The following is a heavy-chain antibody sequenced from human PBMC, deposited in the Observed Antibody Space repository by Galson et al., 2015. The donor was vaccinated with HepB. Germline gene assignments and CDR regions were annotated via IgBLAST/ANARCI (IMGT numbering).Heavy chain of an antibody. CDR3: AHTRGLGTTTGNAFDI. V-gene: IGHV1-69*13. D-gene: IGHD1-7*01. CDR1: GGTFTSYI. Sequence: SVKVSCKASGGTFTSYIISWVRQAPGQGLEWMGGIIPVFDITNYAQKFQGRVTFTADESTSTAYMELSSLTSEDTAVYYCAHTRGLGTTTGNAFDIWGQGTMVTVSS. CDR2: IIPVFDIT. J-gene: IGHJ3*02.